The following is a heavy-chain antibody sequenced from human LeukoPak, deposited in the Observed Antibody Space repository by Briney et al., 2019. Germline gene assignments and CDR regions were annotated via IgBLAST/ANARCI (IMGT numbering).Heavy chain of an antibody. CDR2: INPNSGDT. Sequence: ASLKVSCKASGYSFTAAYNIHWLRQAPGQGPEFMGWINPNSGDTRYAQKFQGRVTVTRDTVISTAYMELNSLTSDDTAVYYCARDPRGTYDYWSQGTLVTVSS. CDR1: GYSFTAAYN. CDR3: ARDPRGTYDY. D-gene: IGHD5-12*01. J-gene: IGHJ4*02. V-gene: IGHV1-2*02.